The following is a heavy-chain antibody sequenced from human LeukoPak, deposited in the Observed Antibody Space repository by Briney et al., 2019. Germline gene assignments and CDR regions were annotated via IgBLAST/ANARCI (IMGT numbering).Heavy chain of an antibody. CDR2: INHSGST. CDR3: ARARGHSSGWYVS. V-gene: IGHV4-34*01. CDR1: GGSFSGYY. Sequence: SETLSLTCAVYGGSFSGYYWSWIRQPPGKGLEWIGEINHSGSTNYNPSLKSRVTISVDTSKNQFSLKLSSVTAADTAVYYCARARGHSSGWYVSWGQGTLVTVSS. D-gene: IGHD6-19*01. J-gene: IGHJ5*02.